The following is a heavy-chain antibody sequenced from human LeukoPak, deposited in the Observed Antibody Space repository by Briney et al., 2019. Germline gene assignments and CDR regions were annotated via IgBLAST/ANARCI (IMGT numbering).Heavy chain of an antibody. D-gene: IGHD3-3*01. CDR2: ISGSGGST. Sequence: PGGSLRLSCAASGFTFSSYSMSWVRQAPGRGLEWVSGISGSGGSTYYADSVKGRFTISRDNSKNTLYLQMNSLRAEDTAVYYCAKDGQEWQGTDYYYGIDVWGQGTTVTVSS. CDR1: GFTFSSYS. CDR3: AKDGQEWQGTDYYYGIDV. J-gene: IGHJ6*02. V-gene: IGHV3-23*01.